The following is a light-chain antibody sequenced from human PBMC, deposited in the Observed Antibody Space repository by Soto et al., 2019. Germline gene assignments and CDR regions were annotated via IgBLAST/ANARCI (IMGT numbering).Light chain of an antibody. J-gene: IGKJ1*01. Sequence: EIVLTQSPATLSLSPGERATLSCRASQSVSSYLAWYQQKPGQAPRLLIYDASNRATGIPARFSGSGSGTDFTLTISSLEPEDFAVYYCQQRSNWHPPLGQGTKVEIK. CDR2: DAS. CDR3: QQRSNWHPP. V-gene: IGKV3-11*01. CDR1: QSVSSY.